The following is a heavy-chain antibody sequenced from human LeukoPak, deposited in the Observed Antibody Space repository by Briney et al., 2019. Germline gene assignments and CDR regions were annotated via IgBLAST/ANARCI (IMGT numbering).Heavy chain of an antibody. J-gene: IGHJ1*01. Sequence: EASVKVSCKASGYTFTGYYMHWVRQAPGQGLEWMGWINPNSGGTNYAQKFQGRVTTTRDTSISTAYMELSRLRSDDTAVYYCASSSSWSSGFQHWGQGTLVTVSS. CDR2: INPNSGGT. D-gene: IGHD6-13*01. V-gene: IGHV1-2*02. CDR1: GYTFTGYY. CDR3: ASSSSWSSGFQH.